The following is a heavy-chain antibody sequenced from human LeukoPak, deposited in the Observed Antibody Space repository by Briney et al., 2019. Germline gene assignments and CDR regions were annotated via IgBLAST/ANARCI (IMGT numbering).Heavy chain of an antibody. CDR3: ARGRMGYYYGLGSYHIDY. J-gene: IGHJ4*02. V-gene: IGHV4-38-2*02. CDR2: IYHSGST. Sequence: ETLSLTCTVSGYSISSGYYWGWIRQPPGKGLEWIGSIYHSGSTSYNPSLKSRVTISVDTSKNQFSLKLSSVTAADTAVYYCARGRMGYYYGLGSYHIDYWGQGTLVTVSS. CDR1: GYSISSGYY. D-gene: IGHD3-10*01.